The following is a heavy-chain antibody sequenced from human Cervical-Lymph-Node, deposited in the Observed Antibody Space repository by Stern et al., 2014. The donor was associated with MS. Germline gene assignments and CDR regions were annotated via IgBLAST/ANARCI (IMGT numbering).Heavy chain of an antibody. D-gene: IGHD6-6*01. CDR2: IDSGGSA. CDR1: GFTVSHNY. V-gene: IGHV3-66*02. J-gene: IGHJ3*02. Sequence: VQLVQSGGGLVQPGGSLRLSCAASGFTVSHNYMSWVRQTPGKGLEWVSAIDSGGSAYYTDSVKGRFTISRDISTNTLNLQMNSLRDEDTAVYYCARDRPGWQINDAFDIWGQGTMVTVSS. CDR3: ARDRPGWQINDAFDI.